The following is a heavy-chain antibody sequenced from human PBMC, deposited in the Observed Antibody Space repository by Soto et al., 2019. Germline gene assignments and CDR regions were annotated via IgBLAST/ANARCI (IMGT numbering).Heavy chain of an antibody. CDR2: ISSSSSYI. CDR3: ARVGTYYGSGSPYYSDY. CDR1: GFSFRSYY. Sequence: PGGSLRLSCAASGFSFRSYYMNWVRQAPGKGLEWVSSISSSSSYINYADSVKGRFTISRDNAKNSLYLQMNSLRAEDTAVYYCARVGTYYGSGSPYYSDYWGQGTLATVSS. V-gene: IGHV3-21*01. J-gene: IGHJ4*02. D-gene: IGHD3-10*01.